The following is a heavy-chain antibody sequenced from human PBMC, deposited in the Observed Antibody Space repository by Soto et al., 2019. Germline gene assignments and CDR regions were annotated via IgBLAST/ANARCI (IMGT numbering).Heavy chain of an antibody. CDR2: ISYDGSNK. CDR3: ARDPMRRYYGSGSYYFDY. D-gene: IGHD3-10*01. V-gene: IGHV3-30-3*01. CDR1: GFTFSSYA. J-gene: IGHJ4*02. Sequence: QVQLVASGGGVVQPGRSLRLSCAASGFTFSSYAMHWVRQAPGKGLEWVAVISYDGSNKYYADSVKGRFTISGDNSKHPVYLPMNRLRAEDTAVYYCARDPMRRYYGSGSYYFDYWGQGTLVNVSS.